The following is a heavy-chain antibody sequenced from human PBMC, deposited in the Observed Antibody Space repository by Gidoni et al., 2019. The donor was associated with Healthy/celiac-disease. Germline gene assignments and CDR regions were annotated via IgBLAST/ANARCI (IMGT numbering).Heavy chain of an antibody. J-gene: IGHJ5*02. D-gene: IGHD2-15*01. V-gene: IGHV4-31*03. CDR1: GGSISSGGYY. Sequence: QVQLQESGPGLVKPSQTLSLNCTVSGGSISSGGYYWSWIRQHPGKGLEWIGYLYYSGSTYYNPSLKSRVTISVDTSKNQFSLKLSSVTAADTAVYYCARGGYCSGGSCPNWFDPWGQGTLVTVSS. CDR3: ARGGYCSGGSCPNWFDP. CDR2: LYYSGST.